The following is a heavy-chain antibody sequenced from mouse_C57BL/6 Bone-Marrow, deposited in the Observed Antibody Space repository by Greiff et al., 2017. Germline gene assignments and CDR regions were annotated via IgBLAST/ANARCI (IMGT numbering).Heavy chain of an antibody. J-gene: IGHJ2*01. D-gene: IGHD2-4*01. CDR1: GYTFTSYW. Sequence: VKLQQPGAELVMPGASVKLSCKASGYTFTSYWMHWVKQRPGQGLEWIGEIDPSDSYTNYNQKFTGKSTLTVDKSASTAYMQRSSLTSEDSAVYYCARTPGLRLDYWGQGTTLTVSS. CDR3: ARTPGLRLDY. CDR2: IDPSDSYT. V-gene: IGHV1-69*01.